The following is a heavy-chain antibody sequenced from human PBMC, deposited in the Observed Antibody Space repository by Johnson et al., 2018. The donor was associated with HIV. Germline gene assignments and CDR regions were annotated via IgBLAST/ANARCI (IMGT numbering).Heavy chain of an antibody. J-gene: IGHJ3*02. Sequence: VQLVESGGGLVKPGGSLRLSCAASGFTFNNAWLNWVRQAPGKGLEWVANIKQDGSEKYYVDSVKGRVTISRDNSKNTLYLQMNSLRAEDTAVYYCAKDEFKWELLHIWGQGTMVTVSS. CDR1: GFTFNNAW. CDR2: IKQDGSEK. V-gene: IGHV3-7*01. D-gene: IGHD1-26*01. CDR3: AKDEFKWELLHI.